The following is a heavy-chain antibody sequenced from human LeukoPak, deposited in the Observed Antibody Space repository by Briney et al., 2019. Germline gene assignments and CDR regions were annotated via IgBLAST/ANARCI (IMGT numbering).Heavy chain of an antibody. J-gene: IGHJ4*02. CDR1: GFTFSRYW. V-gene: IGHV3-7*03. CDR3: VRDKLSGATLLDY. Sequence: PGGSLRLSCAASGFTFSRYWMSWVRQAPGKGLKWVANMNPDGGEKYCVDSVKGRFTISRDNAKNSLYLQMNSLRAEDTAVYYCVRDKLSGATLLDYWGQGSLVTVSS. D-gene: IGHD1-26*01. CDR2: MNPDGGEK.